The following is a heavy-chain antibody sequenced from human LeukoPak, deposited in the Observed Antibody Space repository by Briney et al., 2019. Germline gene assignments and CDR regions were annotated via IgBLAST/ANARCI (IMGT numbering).Heavy chain of an antibody. D-gene: IGHD2-21*01. J-gene: IGHJ5*02. CDR1: GGSISSGGYY. V-gene: IGHV4-30-2*01. CDR2: IYHSGST. Sequence: SETQSLTCTVSGGSISSGGYYWSWIRQHPGKGLEWIGYIYHSGSTYYNPSLKSRVTISVDRSKNQFSLKLSSVTAADTAVYYCARVIQQIRFDPWGQGTLVTVSS. CDR3: ARVIQQIRFDP.